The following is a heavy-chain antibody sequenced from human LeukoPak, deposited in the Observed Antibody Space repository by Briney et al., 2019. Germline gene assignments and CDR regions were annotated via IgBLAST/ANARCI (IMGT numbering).Heavy chain of an antibody. D-gene: IGHD4-23*01. J-gene: IGHJ4*02. CDR3: ARHRGTTVATPGSSYFDY. Sequence: SVKVSCKASGGTFSSYAISWVRQAPGQGLEWMGGIIPIFGTANYEQKFQGRVTITADESTSTAYMELSSLRSEDTAVYYCARHRGTTVATPGSSYFDYWGQGTLVTVSS. CDR1: GGTFSSYA. CDR2: IIPIFGTA. V-gene: IGHV1-69*01.